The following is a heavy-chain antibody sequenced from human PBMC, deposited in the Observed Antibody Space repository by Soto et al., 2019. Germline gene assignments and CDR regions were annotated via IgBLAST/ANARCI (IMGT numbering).Heavy chain of an antibody. CDR1: GGSISSYY. V-gene: IGHV4-4*07. Sequence: QVQLQESGPGLVKPSETLSLTCTVSGGSISSYYWSWIRQPAGKGLEGIGRIYTSGSTNYNPSLNSRVTMSVDTSKNQFSLKLSSVTAADTAVYYCARDHNRSSSPYYYYYGMDVWGQVTTVTVSS. D-gene: IGHD6-6*01. J-gene: IGHJ6*02. CDR2: IYTSGST. CDR3: ARDHNRSSSPYYYYYGMDV.